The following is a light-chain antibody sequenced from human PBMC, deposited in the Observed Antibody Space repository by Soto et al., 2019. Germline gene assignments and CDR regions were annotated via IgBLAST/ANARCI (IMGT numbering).Light chain of an antibody. Sequence: QSTLTQPASVSGSPGQAIAISCTGGRTDVDGYDYVSWYQQHPGQAPQLIIYDVYNLPSGVSHRSSASNSGDSASLTISALQSDDEADYYCTSYTSSTPFYVYGTGTKVTVL. CDR3: TSYTSSTPFYV. CDR1: RTDVDGYDY. CDR2: DVY. V-gene: IGLV2-14*03. J-gene: IGLJ1*01.